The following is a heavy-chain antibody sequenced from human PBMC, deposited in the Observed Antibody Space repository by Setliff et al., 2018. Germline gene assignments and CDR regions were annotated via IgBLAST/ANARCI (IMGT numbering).Heavy chain of an antibody. CDR2: INTDGSTT. J-gene: IGHJ4*02. CDR1: GFTFDDYA. V-gene: IGHV3-74*01. Sequence: GGSLRLSCAASGFTFDDYAMHWVRQAPGKGLVWVSRINTDGSTTNYADPVKGRFTISRDNAKNTLYLQMNSLGVEDTAVYYCARDVAGYFDYWGQGTLVTVSS. CDR3: ARDVAGYFDY. D-gene: IGHD2-21*01.